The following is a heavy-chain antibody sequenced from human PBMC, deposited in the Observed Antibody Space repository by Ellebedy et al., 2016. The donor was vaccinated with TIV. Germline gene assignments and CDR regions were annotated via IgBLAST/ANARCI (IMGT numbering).Heavy chain of an antibody. Sequence: SLKISXAASGFTFDDYAMHWVRQAPGKGLEWVSGISWNSGSIGYADSVKGRFTISRDNAKNSLYLQMNSLRAEDTALYYCAKDKDIVLMVYADFGGFGAFDIWGQGTMVTVSS. J-gene: IGHJ3*02. V-gene: IGHV3-9*01. CDR2: ISWNSGSI. CDR1: GFTFDDYA. CDR3: AKDKDIVLMVYADFGGFGAFDI. D-gene: IGHD2-8*01.